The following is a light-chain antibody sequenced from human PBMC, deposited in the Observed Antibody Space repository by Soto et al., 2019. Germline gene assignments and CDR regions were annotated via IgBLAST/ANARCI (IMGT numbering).Light chain of an antibody. CDR3: MQATLWPPT. Sequence: DVVMTQSPLSLPVTLGQPASISCRSSRSLVYSDGNAYLNWFQQRPGQSPRRLIYKASNRDSGVPDRFSGSGSGTDFTLQINRVEAEDVGVYYCMQATLWPPTFGRGTRVEIK. J-gene: IGKJ1*01. CDR1: RSLVYSDGNAY. V-gene: IGKV2-30*01. CDR2: KAS.